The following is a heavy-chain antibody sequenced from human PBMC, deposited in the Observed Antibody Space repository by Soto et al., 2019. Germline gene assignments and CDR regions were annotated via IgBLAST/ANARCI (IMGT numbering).Heavy chain of an antibody. V-gene: IGHV3-23*01. D-gene: IGHD4-17*01. J-gene: IGHJ4*02. CDR3: AKDSTTTTVTTPLD. CDR1: GFTFISYA. CDR2: ISGSGGST. Sequence: GGSLRLSCAASGFTFISYAMSWVRQAPGKGLEWVSAISGSGGSTYYADSVKGRFTISRDNSKNTLYLQMNSLRAEDTAVYYCAKDSTTTTVTTPLDWGQGTLVTVSS.